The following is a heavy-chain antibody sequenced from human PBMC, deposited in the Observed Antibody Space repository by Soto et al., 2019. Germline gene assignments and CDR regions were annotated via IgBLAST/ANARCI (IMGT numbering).Heavy chain of an antibody. V-gene: IGHV1-18*01. Sequence: QVQLVQSGAEVRKPGASVKVSCKASGYTFTTYGISWVRQAPGQGLEWMGWISGYNGHTKYAQKVQGRVTMTTDTSTSTVYMDLRGLRSDETAVYYCAREGEMPYYYYGVGVWGQGTTVTVSS. CDR2: ISGYNGHT. CDR1: GYTFTTYG. J-gene: IGHJ6*02. D-gene: IGHD2-2*01. CDR3: AREGEMPYYYYGVGV.